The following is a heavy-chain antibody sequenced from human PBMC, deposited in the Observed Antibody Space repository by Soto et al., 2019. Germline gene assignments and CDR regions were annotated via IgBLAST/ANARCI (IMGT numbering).Heavy chain of an antibody. D-gene: IGHD2-2*01. Sequence: SKTLELTNAVYGCSLSGYYWSWMRQPQGKVLEWIGEINHSGSTNYNPSLKSRVTISVDTSKNQFSLKLSSVTAADTAVYYCARGSPLHRLLSRTLGSLRWFDPWGQGTLVTVS. CDR3: ARGSPLHRLLSRTLGSLRWFDP. J-gene: IGHJ5*02. CDR2: INHSGST. V-gene: IGHV4-34*01. CDR1: GCSLSGYY.